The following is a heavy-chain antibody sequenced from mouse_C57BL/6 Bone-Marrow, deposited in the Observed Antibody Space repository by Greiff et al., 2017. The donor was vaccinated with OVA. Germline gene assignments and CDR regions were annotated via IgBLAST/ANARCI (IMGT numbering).Heavy chain of an antibody. V-gene: IGHV1-53*01. D-gene: IGHD1-1*01. CDR3: ASHYGSTLYAMDY. Sequence: QVHVKQPGTELVKPGASVKLSCKASGYTFTSYWMHWVKQRPGQGLEWIGNINPSNGGTNYNEKFKSKATLTVDKSSSTAYMQLSSLTSEDSAVYYCASHYGSTLYAMDYWGQGTSVTVSS. CDR1: GYTFTSYW. J-gene: IGHJ4*01. CDR2: INPSNGGT.